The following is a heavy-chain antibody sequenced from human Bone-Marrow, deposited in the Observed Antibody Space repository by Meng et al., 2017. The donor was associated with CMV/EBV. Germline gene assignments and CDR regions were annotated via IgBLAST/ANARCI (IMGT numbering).Heavy chain of an antibody. V-gene: IGHV3-7*01. CDR2: IKEDGSEK. D-gene: IGHD2-2*01. CDR3: ARFLGWYQLLFDY. J-gene: IGHJ4*02. CDR1: GFTFSSYR. Sequence: GGSLRLSCAASGFTFSSYRMNWVRQAPGKGLEWVANIKEDGSEKYYVDSVRGRFTISRDNAKNSLYLQMNSLRAEDTAVYYCARFLGWYQLLFDYWGQGTLVTVSS.